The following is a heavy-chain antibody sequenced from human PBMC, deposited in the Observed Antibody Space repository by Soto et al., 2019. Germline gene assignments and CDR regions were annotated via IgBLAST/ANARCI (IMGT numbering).Heavy chain of an antibody. CDR2: ISGSGGST. J-gene: IGHJ4*02. CDR3: AKESAPRSGYKFAY. D-gene: IGHD3-22*01. Sequence: EVQLLESGGGLVQPGGSLRLSCAASGFTFSSYAMSWVHQAPGKGLEWVSAISGSGGSTYYAVSVKGRFTISRDNSKNALYLQMNSLRAEDTAVYYCAKESAPRSGYKFAYWGQGTLVTVSS. V-gene: IGHV3-23*01. CDR1: GFTFSSYA.